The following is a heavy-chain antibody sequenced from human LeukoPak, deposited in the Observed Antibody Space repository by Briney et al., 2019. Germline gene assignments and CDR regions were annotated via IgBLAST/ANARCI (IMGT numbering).Heavy chain of an antibody. J-gene: IGHJ4*02. D-gene: IGHD2-2*01. Sequence: GGSLRLSCAASGFTFSSYNMHWVRQAPGKGLVWVSRINTDGSTITYADSVKGRFTISRDNAKNTLYLQMNSLRAEDTAVYFCARERKSSTSMDYWGQGTLVTVSS. V-gene: IGHV3-74*01. CDR1: GFTFSSYN. CDR2: INTDGSTI. CDR3: ARERKSSTSMDY.